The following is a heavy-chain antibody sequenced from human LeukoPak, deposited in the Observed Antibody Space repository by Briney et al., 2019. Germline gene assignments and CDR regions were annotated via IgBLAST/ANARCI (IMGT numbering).Heavy chain of an antibody. CDR1: GFIFTKYG. CDR2: ISGYNGDT. J-gene: IGHJ3*02. V-gene: IGHV1-18*01. CDR3: ARSLAVEVAFDI. Sequence: GASVKVSCKASGFIFTKYGISWVRQAPGQGLEWVGWISGYNGDTNYAQKLQGRVTMTTDTSTSTAYMELRSLRSDDTAVYYCARSLAVEVAFDIWGQGTMVTVSS. D-gene: IGHD6-19*01.